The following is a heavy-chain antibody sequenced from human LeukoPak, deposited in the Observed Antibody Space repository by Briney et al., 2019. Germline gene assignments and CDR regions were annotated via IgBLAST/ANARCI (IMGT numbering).Heavy chain of an antibody. D-gene: IGHD6-6*01. Sequence: PGGSLRLSCAASGFTFSNCGMHWVRQAPGKGLEWVAVIWYDGSNKYYADSVKGRFTISRDNSKNTLYLQMNSLRAEDTAVYYCARDLSIATDAFDIWGQGTMVTVSS. CDR2: IWYDGSNK. CDR3: ARDLSIATDAFDI. CDR1: GFTFSNCG. J-gene: IGHJ3*02. V-gene: IGHV3-33*01.